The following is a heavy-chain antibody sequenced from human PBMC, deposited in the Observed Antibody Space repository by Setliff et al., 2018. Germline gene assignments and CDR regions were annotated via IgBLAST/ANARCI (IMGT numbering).Heavy chain of an antibody. J-gene: IGHJ6*03. CDR3: AREGRSSTRGWYMDA. CDR2: IFYSGRT. CDR1: GASITNINYY. Sequence: SETLSLTCTVSGASITNINYYWGLIRQPPGKGLEWIGSIFYSGRTFYNPSLKSRVTISVDTSKNQFSLKLTSMTAADTAVYFCAREGRSSTRGWYMDAWGKGTSVTVSS. D-gene: IGHD2-2*01. V-gene: IGHV4-39*07.